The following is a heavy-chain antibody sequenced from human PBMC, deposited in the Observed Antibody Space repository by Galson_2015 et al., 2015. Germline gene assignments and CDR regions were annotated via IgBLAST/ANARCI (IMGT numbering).Heavy chain of an antibody. CDR2: ISSSSSYI. CDR1: GFTFSSYS. D-gene: IGHD3-10*01. CDR3: ASHPGSGHYYYGMDV. V-gene: IGHV3-21*01. Sequence: SLRLSCAASGFTFSSYSMNWVRQAPGKGLEWVSSISSSSSYIYYADSVKGRFTISRDNAKNSLYLQMNSLRAEDTAVYYCASHPGSGHYYYGMDVWGQGTTVTVSS. J-gene: IGHJ6*02.